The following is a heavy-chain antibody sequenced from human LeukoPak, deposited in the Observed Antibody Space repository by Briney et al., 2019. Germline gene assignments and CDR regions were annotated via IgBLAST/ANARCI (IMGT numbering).Heavy chain of an antibody. CDR2: IYPGDSNT. J-gene: IGHJ5*02. CDR1: RYSFTNYW. CDR3: AKRPGRHAPWVS. V-gene: IGHV5-51*01. D-gene: IGHD1-1*01. Sequence: GESLKISCKGSRYSFTNYWIDWVRQMPGKGLEWMGIIYPGDSNTTYSPSFQGQVTISADKSISTAYLQWSGLKASDTAIYYCAKRPGRHAPWVSWGQGTLVTVSP.